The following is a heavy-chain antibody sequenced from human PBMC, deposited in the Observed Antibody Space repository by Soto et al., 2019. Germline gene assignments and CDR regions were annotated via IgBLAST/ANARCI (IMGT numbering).Heavy chain of an antibody. CDR1: GFTFSSYD. V-gene: IGHV3-13*04. D-gene: IGHD3-22*01. Sequence: PGGSLRLSCAASGFTFSSYDMHWVRQATGKGLEWVSAIGTAGDTYYPGSVKGRFTISRENAKNSLYLQMNSLRAGDTAVYYCARENYYYDSSGQYYYYYGMDVWGQGTTVTVSS. CDR3: ARENYYYDSSGQYYYYYGMDV. J-gene: IGHJ6*02. CDR2: IGTAGDT.